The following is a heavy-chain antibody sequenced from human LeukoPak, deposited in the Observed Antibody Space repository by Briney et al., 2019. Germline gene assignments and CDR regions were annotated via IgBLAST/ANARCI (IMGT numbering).Heavy chain of an antibody. D-gene: IGHD4-17*01. CDR2: ISGSGGST. CDR1: GFTFSSYA. V-gene: IGHV3-23*01. Sequence: GASLRLSCAASGFTFSSYAMSWVRQAPGKGLEWVSAISGSGGSTYYADSVKGRFTISRDNSKNTLYLQMNSLRAEDTAVYYCATPPYGDYRVGAFDIWGQGTMVTVSS. J-gene: IGHJ3*02. CDR3: ATPPYGDYRVGAFDI.